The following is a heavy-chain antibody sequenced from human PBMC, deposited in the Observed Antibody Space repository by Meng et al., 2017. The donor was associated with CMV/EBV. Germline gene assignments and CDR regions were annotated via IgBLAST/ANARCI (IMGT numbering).Heavy chain of an antibody. CDR1: GGSVSSGSYY. CDR3: ATHILANYYDSSVYVY. J-gene: IGHJ4*02. Sequence: SETLSLTCTVSGGSVSSGSYYWSWIRQPPGKGLEWIGYIYYSGSTNYNPSLKSRVTISVDTSKNQFSLKLSSVTAADTAVYYCATHILANYYDSSVYVYWGQGTLVTVSS. V-gene: IGHV4-61*01. CDR2: IYYSGST. D-gene: IGHD3-22*01.